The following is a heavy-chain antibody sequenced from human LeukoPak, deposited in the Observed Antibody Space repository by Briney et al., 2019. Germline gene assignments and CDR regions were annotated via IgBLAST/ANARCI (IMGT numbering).Heavy chain of an antibody. J-gene: IGHJ5*02. CDR3: ARAVGTYYDFWSGYSNADPQEINWFDP. D-gene: IGHD3-3*01. Sequence: SETLSLTCTVSGDSTSNFYWNWIRQSPGKGLEWIGNIHYSGSTNYNPSLKSRVTISVDTSKNQFSLKLSSVTAADTAVYYCARAVGTYYDFWSGYSNADPQEINWFDPWGQGTLVTVSS. CDR2: IHYSGST. V-gene: IGHV4-59*01. CDR1: GDSTSNFY.